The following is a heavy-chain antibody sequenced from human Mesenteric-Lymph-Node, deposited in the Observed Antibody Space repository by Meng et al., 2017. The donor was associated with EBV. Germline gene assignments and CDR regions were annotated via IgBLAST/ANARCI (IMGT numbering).Heavy chain of an antibody. J-gene: IGHJ4*02. V-gene: IGHV3-21*01. CDR2: ISSSTYI. CDR3: TRDMGLGVGATSSF. D-gene: IGHD3-10*01. Sequence: EVQLVEAGGGLVKPGGSLRLACAASVFNFSYYSMSWVRQAPGKGLEWVSYISSSTYIYYGDSVKGRFTISRDNAKNSLYLQMNNLRADDTAVYYCTRDMGLGVGATSSFWGQGTLVTAAS. CDR1: VFNFSYYS.